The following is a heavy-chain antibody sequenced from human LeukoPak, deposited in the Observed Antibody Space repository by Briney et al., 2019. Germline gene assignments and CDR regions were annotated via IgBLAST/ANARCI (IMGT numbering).Heavy chain of an antibody. J-gene: IGHJ3*02. V-gene: IGHV4-39*01. CDR2: VFYTGNA. Sequence: PSETLSLTCAVSGDSISNHIYYWDWIRQTPGKGLEWLGAVFYTGNAYYNPSLKSRVTISVDTSDNRFSLHLSSVNAADTAIYYCARLRALSGHRGAFDIWGQGTLVTVSS. CDR1: GDSISNHIYY. CDR3: ARLRALSGHRGAFDI. D-gene: IGHD5/OR15-5a*01.